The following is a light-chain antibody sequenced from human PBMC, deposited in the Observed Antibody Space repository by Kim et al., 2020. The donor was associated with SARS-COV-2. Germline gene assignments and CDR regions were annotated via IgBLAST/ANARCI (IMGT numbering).Light chain of an antibody. CDR3: SSYTSSSTLYV. J-gene: IGLJ1*01. CDR1: SGDVGGYNY. V-gene: IGLV2-14*03. CDR2: DVS. Sequence: QSIAISCAGTSGDVGGYNYVSWYQQHPGKAPKLMIYDVSNRPSGVSNRFSGSKSGNTASLTISGLQAEAEADYYCSSYTSSSTLYVFGTGTKVTVL.